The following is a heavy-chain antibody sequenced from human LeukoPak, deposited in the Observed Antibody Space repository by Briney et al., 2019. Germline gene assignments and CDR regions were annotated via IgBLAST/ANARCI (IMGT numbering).Heavy chain of an antibody. CDR3: VRGNHRDADAFDI. Sequence: ASVKVSCKASGYTFTSYGINWVRQAPGQGLEWMGWISAYNGDTNYAQKLQGRVTMTTDTSTSTAYMELRSLRYDDTAVYYCVRGNHRDADAFDIWGQGTMVTVSS. V-gene: IGHV1-18*01. J-gene: IGHJ3*02. CDR1: GYTFTSYG. D-gene: IGHD1-14*01. CDR2: ISAYNGDT.